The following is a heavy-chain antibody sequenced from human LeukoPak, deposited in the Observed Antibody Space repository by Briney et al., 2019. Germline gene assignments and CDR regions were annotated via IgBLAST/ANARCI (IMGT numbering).Heavy chain of an antibody. CDR1: GFTFSSYS. CDR2: ISSSSSTI. CDR3: ARDVDTAMVTGFYFDY. V-gene: IGHV3-48*04. J-gene: IGHJ4*02. Sequence: PGGSLRLSCAASGFTFSSYSMNWVRQAPGKGLEWVPYISSSSSTIYYADSVKGRFTISRDNAKNSLYLQMNSLRAEDTAVYYCARDVDTAMVTGFYFDYWGQGTLVTVSS. D-gene: IGHD5-18*01.